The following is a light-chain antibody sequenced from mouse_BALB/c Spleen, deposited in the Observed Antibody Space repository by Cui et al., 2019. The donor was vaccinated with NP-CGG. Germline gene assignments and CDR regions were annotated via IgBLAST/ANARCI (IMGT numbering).Light chain of an antibody. CDR1: IGTVTTSNY. J-gene: IGLJ1*01. V-gene: IGLV1*01. CDR3: ALWYSNHWV. CDR2: GTN. Sequence: QAVVFQESALPTSPGETVTLTCRSSIGTVTTSNYANWVQEKPDHLFTGLIGGTNNRTPGVPARFSGSLIGDKAALTITGAQTEDEAIYFCALWYSNHWVFGGGTKLTVL.